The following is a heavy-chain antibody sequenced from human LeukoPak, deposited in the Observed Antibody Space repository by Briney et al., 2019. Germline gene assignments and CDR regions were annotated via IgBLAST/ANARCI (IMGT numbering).Heavy chain of an antibody. CDR2: IKQDGSEK. J-gene: IGHJ3*02. CDR3: ARGEEAYGDHDAFDI. D-gene: IGHD4-17*01. Sequence: AGGSLRLSCAASGFTFSSYWMSWVRQAPGKGLEWVANIKQDGSEKYYVDSVKGRFTISRDNAKNSLYLQMNSLRAEDTAVYYCARGEEAYGDHDAFDIWGQGTMVTVSS. V-gene: IGHV3-7*01. CDR1: GFTFSSYW.